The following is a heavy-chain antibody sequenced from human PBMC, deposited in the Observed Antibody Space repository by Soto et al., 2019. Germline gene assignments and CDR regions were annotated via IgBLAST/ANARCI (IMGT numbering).Heavy chain of an antibody. CDR3: ASAIVVVPQGDWFEYFQH. J-gene: IGHJ1*01. Sequence: ASVKLSCKASGGTFSSYTISWVRQAPGQGLEWMGRIIPILGIANYAQKFQGRVTITADKSTSTAYMELSSLRSEDTAVYYCASAIVVVPQGDWFEYFQHWGQGTLVTVSS. CDR1: GGTFSSYT. CDR2: IIPILGIA. D-gene: IGHD2-15*01. V-gene: IGHV1-69*02.